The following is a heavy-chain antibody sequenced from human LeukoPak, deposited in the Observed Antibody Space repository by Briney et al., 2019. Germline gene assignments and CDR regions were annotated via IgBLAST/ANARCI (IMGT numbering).Heavy chain of an antibody. CDR3: AKGGTYRDYFDY. J-gene: IGHJ4*02. D-gene: IGHD3-16*01. CDR1: GFIFSGSA. V-gene: IGHV3-30*04. Sequence: PGGSLRLSCAASGFIFSGSAMHWVRQASGKGLEWVTVISYDGSNKYYADSVKGRFTISRDNSKNTLYLQMNSLRAEDTAVYYCAKGGTYRDYFDYWGQGTLVTVSS. CDR2: ISYDGSNK.